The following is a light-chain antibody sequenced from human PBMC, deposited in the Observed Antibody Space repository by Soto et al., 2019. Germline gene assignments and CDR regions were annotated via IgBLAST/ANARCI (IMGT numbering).Light chain of an antibody. V-gene: IGKV3-20*01. CDR2: GAS. Sequence: EIVLTQSPGTLSLSPGERATLSFRASQSVSSNYFAWYQQKPGPAPRLLIYGASSRATGIPDRFSGSGSGADFTLTISRLEPEDFAMYYCQQYGSSRTFGQGTKVDIK. CDR3: QQYGSSRT. J-gene: IGKJ1*01. CDR1: QSVSSNY.